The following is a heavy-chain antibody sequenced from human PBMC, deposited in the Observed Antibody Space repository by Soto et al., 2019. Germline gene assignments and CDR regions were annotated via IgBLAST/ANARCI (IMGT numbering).Heavy chain of an antibody. D-gene: IGHD3-16*01. V-gene: IGHV3-23*01. Sequence: GGSLRLSCAASGFTFSSYAMSWVRQAPGKGLEWVSAISGSGGSTYYADSVKGRFTISRDNSKNTLYLQMKSLRAEDTAVYYCAKGTTGYDYIWGSYQDSYYYYMDVWGKGTTVTVSS. CDR2: ISGSGGST. CDR1: GFTFSSYA. CDR3: AKGTTGYDYIWGSYQDSYYYYMDV. J-gene: IGHJ6*03.